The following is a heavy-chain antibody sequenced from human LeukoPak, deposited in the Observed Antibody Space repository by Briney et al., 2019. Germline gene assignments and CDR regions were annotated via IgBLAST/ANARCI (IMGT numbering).Heavy chain of an antibody. CDR3: ARDHVYGGADY. CDR2: TSGDGITT. V-gene: IGHV3-43*02. Sequence: GGSLGLSCAASGFXFHNYAIYWVRQAPGKGLEWVSLTSGDGITTYFADSVKGRFTISRDNSKSSLFLQMNSLRTEDTALYYCARDHVYGGADYWGQGTLVTVSS. D-gene: IGHD5/OR15-5a*01. CDR1: GFXFHNYA. J-gene: IGHJ4*02.